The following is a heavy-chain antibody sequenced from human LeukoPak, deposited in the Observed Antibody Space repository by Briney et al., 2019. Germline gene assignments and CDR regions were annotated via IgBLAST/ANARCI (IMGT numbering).Heavy chain of an antibody. CDR3: AREVTCYYGSGTDAFDI. V-gene: IGHV1-69*01. Sequence: SVKVSCKASGGTFSSYAISWVRQAPGQGLEWMGGIIPIFGTANYAQKFQGRVTITADESTSTAYMELSSLRSEDTAVYYCAREVTCYYGSGTDAFDIWGQGTMVTVSS. D-gene: IGHD3-10*01. CDR1: GGTFSSYA. J-gene: IGHJ3*02. CDR2: IIPIFGTA.